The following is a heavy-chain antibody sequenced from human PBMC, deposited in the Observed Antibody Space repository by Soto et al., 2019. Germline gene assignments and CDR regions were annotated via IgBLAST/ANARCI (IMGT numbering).Heavy chain of an antibody. CDR1: GFTFSSYA. D-gene: IGHD3-3*01. CDR2: ISGSGGST. CDR3: AKVRVPQNDFWSGYYESYYYGMDF. J-gene: IGHJ6*02. V-gene: IGHV3-23*01. Sequence: HPGGSLRLSCAASGFTFSSYAMSWVRQAPGKGLEWVSAISGSGGSTYYADSVKGRFTISRDNSKNTLYLQMNSLRAEDTAVYYCAKVRVPQNDFWSGYYESYYYGMDFWGQGTTVTVSS.